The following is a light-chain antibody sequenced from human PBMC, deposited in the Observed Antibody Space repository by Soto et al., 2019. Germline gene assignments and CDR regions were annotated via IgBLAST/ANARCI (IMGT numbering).Light chain of an antibody. V-gene: IGKV3-15*01. CDR3: QQYNNWLTWT. CDR1: QTLSIGS. CDR2: GAS. J-gene: IGKJ1*01. Sequence: IVLTQSPDTLSLSPGERATLFCRASQTLSIGSLAWYQQKPGQAPRLLIYGASTRATGIPARFSGSGSGTEFTLTISSLQSEDFAIYYCQQYNNWLTWTFGQRTKVDIK.